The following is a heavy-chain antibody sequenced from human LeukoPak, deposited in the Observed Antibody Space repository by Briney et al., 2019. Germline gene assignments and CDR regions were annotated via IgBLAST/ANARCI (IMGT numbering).Heavy chain of an antibody. D-gene: IGHD2-2*01. V-gene: IGHV3-7*01. Sequence: GGSLRLSCAASGFTFSSFWMSWVRQAPGKGLEWVANIKEDGSANYYVNSVKGRFTISRDNAKNSLYLQMSSLRAEDTAVYYCTREKYCSGTSCFPLFDPWGQGALVTVSS. J-gene: IGHJ5*02. CDR2: IKEDGSAN. CDR1: GFTFSSFW. CDR3: TREKYCSGTSCFPLFDP.